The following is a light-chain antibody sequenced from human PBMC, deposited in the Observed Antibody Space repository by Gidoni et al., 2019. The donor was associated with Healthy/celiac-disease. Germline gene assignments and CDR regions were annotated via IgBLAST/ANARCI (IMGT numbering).Light chain of an antibody. CDR2: GAA. J-gene: IGKJ3*01. CDR3: QQYGRSLFT. CDR1: QSVSSSY. V-gene: IGKV3-20*01. Sequence: EIVLTQSPGTLSLSPGERATLACRASQSVSSSYLAWSQQKPGQSPRLLISGAASRATGIPDRFSGSGSGTEFTVTINRLEPEDFAVYYCQQYGRSLFTLGPGTKVDI.